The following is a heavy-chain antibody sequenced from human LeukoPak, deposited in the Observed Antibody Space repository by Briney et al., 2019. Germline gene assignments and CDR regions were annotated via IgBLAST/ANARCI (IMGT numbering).Heavy chain of an antibody. CDR2: VYYSGST. J-gene: IGHJ3*02. CDR1: GASISTYY. Sequence: PSETLSLTCTVSGASISTYYWTLIRQPPGKGLEWIGYVYYSGSTNYNPSLKSRVTISIDTPKNQFSLKLTSVTAADTAVYYCARFRDAFDIWGQGTMVTVSS. V-gene: IGHV4-59*01. CDR3: ARFRDAFDI.